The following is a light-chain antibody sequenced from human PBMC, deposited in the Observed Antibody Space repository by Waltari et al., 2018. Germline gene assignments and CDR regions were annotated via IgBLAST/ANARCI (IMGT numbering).Light chain of an antibody. V-gene: IGLV2-14*01. J-gene: IGLJ3*02. CDR2: EVS. CDR1: SSDVGGYNY. CDR3: SSYTSSSTLTWV. Sequence: QSALTQPASVSGSPGQSITISCTGTSSDVGGYNYVSWYQQHPGKAPKLMIYEVSNRPSGVSNRFSGSKSGNTASLTIVGLQAEDEADYYCSSYTSSSTLTWVFGGGTKLTVL.